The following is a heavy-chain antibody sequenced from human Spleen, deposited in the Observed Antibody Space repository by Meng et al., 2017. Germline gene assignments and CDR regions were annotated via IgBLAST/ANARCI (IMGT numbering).Heavy chain of an antibody. CDR2: IYHSGST. CDR3: ARLYSGYDFGDAFDI. CDR1: GYSISSVYY. V-gene: IGHV4-38-2*01. Sequence: GSLRLSCAVSGYSISSVYYWGWIRQPPGKGLEWIGSIYHSGSTYYNPSLKSRVTISVDTSKNQFSLKLSSVTAADTAVYYCARLYSGYDFGDAFDIWGQGTMVTVSS. J-gene: IGHJ3*02. D-gene: IGHD5-12*01.